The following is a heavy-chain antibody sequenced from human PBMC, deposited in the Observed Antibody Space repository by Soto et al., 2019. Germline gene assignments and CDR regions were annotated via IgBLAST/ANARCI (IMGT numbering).Heavy chain of an antibody. D-gene: IGHD4-17*01. CDR2: INHSGST. J-gene: IGHJ6*02. Sequence: PSETLSLTCAVYGGSFSGYYWSWIRQPPGKGLEWIGEINHSGSTNYNPSLKSRVTISVDTSKNQFSLKLSSVTAEDTAVYYCARGIRNYYGMDVWGRGTTVTVSS. V-gene: IGHV4-34*01. CDR1: GGSFSGYY. CDR3: ARGIRNYYGMDV.